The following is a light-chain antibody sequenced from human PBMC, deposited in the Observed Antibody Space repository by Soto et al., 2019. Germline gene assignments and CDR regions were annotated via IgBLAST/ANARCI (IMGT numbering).Light chain of an antibody. J-gene: IGKJ5*01. CDR1: QSISSY. CDR3: QQANSFPST. CDR2: AAS. Sequence: IQMTQSPSSLSASVGDRVTITCRASQSISSYLNWYQQKPGKAPKLLIYAASSLQSGVPSRFSGSGSGTDFTLTISSLQPEDFATYYCQQANSFPSTFGQGTRLEI. V-gene: IGKV1-39*01.